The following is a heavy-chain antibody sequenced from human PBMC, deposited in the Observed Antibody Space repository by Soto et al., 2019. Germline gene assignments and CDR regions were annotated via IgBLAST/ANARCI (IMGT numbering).Heavy chain of an antibody. CDR2: ISSTTNYI. V-gene: IGHV3-21*06. CDR1: GFIFTRYS. J-gene: IGHJ4*02. Sequence: KPGGSLRLSCAASGFIFTRYSMNWVRQAPGKGLEWVSSISSTTNYIYYGDSMKGRFTISRDNAKNSLYLEMNSLRAEDTAVYYCARESEDLTSNFDYWGQGTLVTVS. CDR3: ARESEDLTSNFDY.